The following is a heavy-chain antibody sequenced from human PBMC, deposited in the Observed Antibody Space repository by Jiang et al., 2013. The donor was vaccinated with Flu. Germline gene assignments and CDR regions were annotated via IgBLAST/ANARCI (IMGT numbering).Heavy chain of an antibody. D-gene: IGHD2-21*01. CDR2: IYYSGST. Sequence: LLKPSETLSLTCTVSGGSINSNSYYWGWIRQPPGKGLEWIGSIYYSGSTYYNPSLKSRVTASVDPSKNQFSLKLDSVTAADTAVYYCARPGGGGDYLEYFQEWGQGTLVTVSS. CDR3: ARPGGGGDYLEYFQE. J-gene: IGHJ1*01. V-gene: IGHV4-39*01. CDR1: GGSINSNSYY.